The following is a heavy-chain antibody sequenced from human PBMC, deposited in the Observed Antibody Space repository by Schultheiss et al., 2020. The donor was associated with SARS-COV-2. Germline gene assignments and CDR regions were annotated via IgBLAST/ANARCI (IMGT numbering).Heavy chain of an antibody. CDR2: IYYSGST. Sequence: SQTLSLTCTVSGGSISSYYWGWIRQPPGKGLEWIGSIYYSGSTKYNPSLKSRITMSVDTSKNQFSLNLSSVTTADTAVYYCAKGIAGYVGYWGRGTLVTVNS. CDR1: GGSISSYY. V-gene: IGHV4-59*12. D-gene: IGHD2-21*01. J-gene: IGHJ4*02. CDR3: AKGIAGYVGY.